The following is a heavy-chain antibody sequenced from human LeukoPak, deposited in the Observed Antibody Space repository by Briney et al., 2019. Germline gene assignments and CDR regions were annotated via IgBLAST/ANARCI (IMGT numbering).Heavy chain of an antibody. Sequence: GGSLRLSCAASGFTFSNAWMSWVRQAPGKGLEWVGRIKSKTDGGTTDYAAPVKGRFTISRDDSKNTLYLQMNSLKTEDTAVYYCTTDSSIYGSGSYYNGDFDYWGQGTLVTVSS. CDR3: TTDSSIYGSGSYYNGDFDY. J-gene: IGHJ4*02. CDR2: IKSKTDGGTT. V-gene: IGHV3-15*01. D-gene: IGHD3-10*01. CDR1: GFTFSNAW.